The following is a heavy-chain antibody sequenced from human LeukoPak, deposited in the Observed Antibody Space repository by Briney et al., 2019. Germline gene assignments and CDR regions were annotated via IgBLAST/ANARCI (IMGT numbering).Heavy chain of an antibody. CDR3: AESNTGRIVYFDY. CDR2: MSYSGTA. CDR1: GGSIRSTNYY. J-gene: IGHJ4*02. D-gene: IGHD1-26*01. V-gene: IGHV4-39*01. Sequence: SETLSLTCTVSGGSIRSTNYYWGWIRQPPGKGLEWIGSMSYSGTAYYNPSLRSRVTISVDTSNNQFSLKLSSVTAADTAVYYCAESNTGRIVYFDYWGLGTLVTVSS.